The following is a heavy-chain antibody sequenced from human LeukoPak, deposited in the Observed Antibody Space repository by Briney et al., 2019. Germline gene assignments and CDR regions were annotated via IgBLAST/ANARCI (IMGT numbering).Heavy chain of an antibody. CDR3: ARVLGAAYGATNLAY. CDR1: GFTFSSYP. J-gene: IGHJ4*02. Sequence: GGSLRLSWAPSGFTFSSYPIHWVRQAPGKGLEWVSVISYDGNYKYYADSVTGRFTVSRDDSQSMLFLQMNSLRPEDTAVYYCARVLGAAYGATNLAYWGQGTLVTVSS. D-gene: IGHD1-26*01. CDR2: ISYDGNYK. V-gene: IGHV3-30-3*01.